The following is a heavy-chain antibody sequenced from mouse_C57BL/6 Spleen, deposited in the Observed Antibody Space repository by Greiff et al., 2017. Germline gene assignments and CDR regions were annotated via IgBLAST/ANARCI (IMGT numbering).Heavy chain of an antibody. J-gene: IGHJ4*01. Sequence: QVQLQQPGAELVKPGASVKVSCKASGYTFTSYWMHWVKQRPGQGLEWIGRIHPSDSDTNYNQKFKGKATLTVVKSSSTAYMQLSSLTTEYSAVYCCAIKLYYFGSSYLYALYYWGQGTSVTVSS. CDR3: AIKLYYFGSSYLYALYY. CDR1: GYTFTSYW. V-gene: IGHV1-74*01. CDR2: IHPSDSDT. D-gene: IGHD1-1*01.